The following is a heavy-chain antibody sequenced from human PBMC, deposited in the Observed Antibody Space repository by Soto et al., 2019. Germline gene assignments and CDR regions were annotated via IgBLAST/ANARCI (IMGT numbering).Heavy chain of an antibody. Sequence: GGSLRLSCAASGFTFSSYAMSWVRQAPGKGLEWVSAISGSGGSTYYGDSVKGRFTISRDNSKNTLYLQMNSLRAEDTAVYYCAKDRVRLGELSSEPLDYFDYWGQGTLVTVSS. CDR2: ISGSGGST. D-gene: IGHD3-16*02. CDR3: AKDRVRLGELSSEPLDYFDY. V-gene: IGHV3-23*01. J-gene: IGHJ4*02. CDR1: GFTFSSYA.